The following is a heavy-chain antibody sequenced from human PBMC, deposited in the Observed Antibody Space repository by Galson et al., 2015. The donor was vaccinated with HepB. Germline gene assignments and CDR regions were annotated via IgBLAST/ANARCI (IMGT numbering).Heavy chain of an antibody. CDR1: GGSISGSY. J-gene: IGHJ5*02. CDR2: VSYSGST. CDR3: ASGVGWTPEA. D-gene: IGHD2-15*01. Sequence: SETLSLTCTVSGGSISGSYWHWIRQPPGKGREWLGLVSYSGSTYYNPSLKSRVSLSLDTPKKQFSLKLTSMTTVDTAVYFCASGVGWTPEAWGTGTLVPVSS. V-gene: IGHV4-59*01.